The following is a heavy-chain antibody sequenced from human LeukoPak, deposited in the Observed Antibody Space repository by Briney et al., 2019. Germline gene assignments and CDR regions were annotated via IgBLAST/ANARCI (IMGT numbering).Heavy chain of an antibody. CDR3: ARDSGWGNDY. J-gene: IGHJ4*02. CDR2: IKQDGSEK. V-gene: IGHV3-7*01. Sequence: GGSLRLSCAASGFTFSSNWMNWVRQAPGKGLEWVANIKQDGSEKYYVDSVKGRFTISRDNAKNSVYLQMNSLRAEDTAVYYCARDSGWGNDYWGQGTLVTVSS. D-gene: IGHD6-19*01. CDR1: GFTFSSNW.